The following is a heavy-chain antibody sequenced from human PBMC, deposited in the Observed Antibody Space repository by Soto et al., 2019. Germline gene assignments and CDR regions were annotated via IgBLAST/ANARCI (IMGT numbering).Heavy chain of an antibody. CDR1: GGTFSSYA. Sequence: GASVKVSCKSSGGTFSSYAISWVRQAPGQGLEWMGRIIPIFGTANYAQKFQGKVTITADESTSTAYKELSSLRSEDTAVYYCARAQRGYSGYDYGTSDYWGQGTLVTVSS. D-gene: IGHD5-12*01. CDR2: IIPIFGTA. J-gene: IGHJ4*02. V-gene: IGHV1-69*13. CDR3: ARAQRGYSGYDYGTSDY.